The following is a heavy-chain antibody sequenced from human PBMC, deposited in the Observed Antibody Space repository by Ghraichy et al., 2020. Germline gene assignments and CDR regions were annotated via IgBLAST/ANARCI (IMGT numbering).Heavy chain of an antibody. V-gene: IGHV3-33*01. Sequence: GGSLRLSCAASGFTFSRYGMHWVRQAPGQGLEWVAVIWYDGSNKYYADSVKGRFTISRDNSKNTLYLQMNSLRAEDTAVYYCARVITMLGIDYWGQGTLVTVSS. D-gene: IGHD3-10*01. CDR1: GFTFSRYG. CDR2: IWYDGSNK. J-gene: IGHJ4*02. CDR3: ARVITMLGIDY.